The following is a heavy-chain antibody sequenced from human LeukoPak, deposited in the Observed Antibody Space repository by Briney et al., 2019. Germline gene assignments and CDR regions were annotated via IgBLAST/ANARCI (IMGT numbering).Heavy chain of an antibody. CDR3: ARDYDFWSGYYMFDY. Sequence: GASVKVSCKASGYTFTSYGISWVRQAPGQGLEWMGWINPNSGGTNNAQKFQGRVTMTRDTSISTAYMELSRLRSDDTAVYYCARDYDFWSGYYMFDYWGQGTLVTVSS. D-gene: IGHD3-3*01. CDR2: INPNSGGT. V-gene: IGHV1-2*02. CDR1: GYTFTSYG. J-gene: IGHJ4*02.